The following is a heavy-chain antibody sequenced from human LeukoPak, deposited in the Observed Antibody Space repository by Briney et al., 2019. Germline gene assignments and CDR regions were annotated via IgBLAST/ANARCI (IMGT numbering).Heavy chain of an antibody. Sequence: SVKVSCKASGGTFSSYTISWVRQAPGQGLEWIGRIIPILGIANYAQKFQGRVTITADKSTSTAYMELSSLRSEDTAVYYCARATTVDWFDPWGQGTLVTVSS. D-gene: IGHD4-23*01. V-gene: IGHV1-69*02. CDR2: IIPILGIA. CDR1: GGTFSSYT. J-gene: IGHJ5*02. CDR3: ARATTVDWFDP.